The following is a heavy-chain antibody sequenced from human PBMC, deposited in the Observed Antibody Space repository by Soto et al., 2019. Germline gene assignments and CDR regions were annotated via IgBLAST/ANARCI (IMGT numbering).Heavy chain of an antibody. D-gene: IGHD4-17*01. CDR2: IYFSGST. CDR1: GGSISSGGYY. V-gene: IGHV4-31*03. Sequence: SETLSLTCTVSGGSISSGGYYWSWIRQHPGKGLDLIGFIYFSGSTYYNPSLKSRVTISVDTSKNQFSLKLSSVTAADTAVYYCARALGDYGDYYYYYYYMDVWGKGTTVTVSS. CDR3: ARALGDYGDYYYYYYYMDV. J-gene: IGHJ6*03.